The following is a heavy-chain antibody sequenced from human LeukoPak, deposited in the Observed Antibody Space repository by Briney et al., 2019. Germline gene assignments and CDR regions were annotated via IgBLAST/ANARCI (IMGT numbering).Heavy chain of an antibody. J-gene: IGHJ4*02. CDR3: ANEIRPNDY. Sequence: PGGSLRLSCSASGFTFKSYAMHWVRQAPGKGLEYVSSINTNGANTYYADSVKGRFTISRDNSKNTLYLQMNSLRAEDTAVYYCANEIRPNDYWGQGTQVTVSS. CDR1: GFTFKSYA. V-gene: IGHV3-64*04. CDR2: INTNGANT. D-gene: IGHD4-17*01.